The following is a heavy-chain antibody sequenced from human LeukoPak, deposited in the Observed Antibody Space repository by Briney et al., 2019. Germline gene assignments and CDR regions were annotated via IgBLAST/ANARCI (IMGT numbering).Heavy chain of an antibody. V-gene: IGHV1-69*13. J-gene: IGHJ4*02. CDR1: GGTFSSYV. D-gene: IGHD6-13*01. Sequence: ASVKVSCKASGGTFSSYVISWVRQAPGQGLEWMGGIIPIFGTANYAQKFQGRVTITADESTSTAYVELSSLRSEDTAVYYCAREFGPYSSSLDYWGQGTLVTVSS. CDR2: IIPIFGTA. CDR3: AREFGPYSSSLDY.